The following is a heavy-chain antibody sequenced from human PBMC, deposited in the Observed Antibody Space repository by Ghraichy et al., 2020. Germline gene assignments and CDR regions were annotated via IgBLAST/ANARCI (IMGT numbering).Heavy chain of an antibody. J-gene: IGHJ4*02. CDR3: ARDSGRGGSDDY. CDR1: GFTFSSYS. V-gene: IGHV3-48*04. D-gene: IGHD3-10*01. CDR2: ISGSRSSWRNI. Sequence: GESLNISCAASGFTFSSYSMTWVRQAPGKGLEWVSYISGSRSSWRNIYYADSVKGRFTISRDNARNSLYLQMNSLRAEDTAVYFCARDSGRGGSDDYWGQGTLVTVSS.